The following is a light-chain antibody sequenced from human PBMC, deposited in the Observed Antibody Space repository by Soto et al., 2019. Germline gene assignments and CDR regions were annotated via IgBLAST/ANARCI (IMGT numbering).Light chain of an antibody. CDR3: RQYGRSLEFA. J-gene: IGKJ4*01. Sequence: IVLTQSPGTLSLSPGERATLSCRASQTVSSNFLAWYQEKHGQGPRLLIYGASTRATGIPDRFSGSGSGTDFTLPISRLHPEDFAVYYCRQYGRSLEFAVGGGTKVEIK. CDR2: GAS. V-gene: IGKV3-20*01. CDR1: QTVSSNF.